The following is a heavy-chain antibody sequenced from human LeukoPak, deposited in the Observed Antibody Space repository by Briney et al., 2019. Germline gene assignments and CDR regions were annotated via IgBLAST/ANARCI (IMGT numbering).Heavy chain of an antibody. V-gene: IGHV4-39*01. J-gene: IGHJ6*02. CDR3: ARTVATTVTTGY. Sequence: SETLSLTCTVSGGSISSSSYYWGWIRQPPGKGLEWIGSIYYSGSTYYNPSLKSRVTISVDTSKNQFSLKLSSVTAADTAVYYCARTVATTVTTGYWGQGTTVTVSS. D-gene: IGHD4-17*01. CDR2: IYYSGST. CDR1: GGSISSSSYY.